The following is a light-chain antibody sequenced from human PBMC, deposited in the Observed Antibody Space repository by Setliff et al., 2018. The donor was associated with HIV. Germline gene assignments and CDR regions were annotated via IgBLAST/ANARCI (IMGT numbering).Light chain of an antibody. CDR1: QSISSD. CDR3: QHSYTTPRT. V-gene: IGKV1-39*01. J-gene: IGKJ2*02. CDR2: GAS. Sequence: DIQMTQSPSSLSASVGDRVTITCRASQSISSDLNWYQQKPGKAPKLLIYGASSLQSGVPSRFSGSGSGTDFTLTISSLQKEDFAAYYCQHSYTTPRTVGQGTKVDIK.